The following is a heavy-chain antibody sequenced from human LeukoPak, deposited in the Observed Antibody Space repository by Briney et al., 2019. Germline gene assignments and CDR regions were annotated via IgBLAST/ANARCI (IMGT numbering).Heavy chain of an antibody. CDR2: INPNSGGT. D-gene: IGHD3-22*01. J-gene: IGHJ4*02. CDR1: GYTFTGYY. CDR3: ARDPGYYYDSSGSDPRYYFDY. V-gene: IGHV1-2*02. Sequence: VASVKVSCMASGYTFTGYYMHWVRQAPGQGLEWMGWINPNSGGTNYAQKFQGRVTMTRDTSISTAYMELSRLRSDDTAVYYCARDPGYYYDSSGSDPRYYFDYWGQGTLVTVSS.